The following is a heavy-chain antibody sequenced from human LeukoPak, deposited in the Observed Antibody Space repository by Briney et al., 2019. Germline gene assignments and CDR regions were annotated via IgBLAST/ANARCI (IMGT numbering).Heavy chain of an antibody. CDR3: ARGGSTGTNLNWVDP. Sequence: SETLFLTCTVSGGSISSYYWSWIRQPPGKGLEWIGYIYYSGSTNYNPSLKSRVTISVDTSKNQFCLKLSSVTAADTAVYYCARGGSTGTNLNWVDPWGQGTLVTVSS. V-gene: IGHV4-59*01. CDR2: IYYSGST. D-gene: IGHD1-1*01. J-gene: IGHJ5*02. CDR1: GGSISSYY.